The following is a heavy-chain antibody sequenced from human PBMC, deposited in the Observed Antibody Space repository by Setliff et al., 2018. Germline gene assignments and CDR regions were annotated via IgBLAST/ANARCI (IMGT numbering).Heavy chain of an antibody. Sequence: SETLSLTCAVSGYSITSGYYWGWIRQPPGKGLEWIGEINHSGSTTYNPSRKSRVTMSIDTSKNQFSLKLNAVTAADMAVYYCAREQWRDRPGYYYMDVWAKGTTVTVSS. CDR2: INHSGST. J-gene: IGHJ6*03. CDR3: AREQWRDRPGYYYMDV. D-gene: IGHD6-19*01. CDR1: GYSITSGYY. V-gene: IGHV4-38-2*02.